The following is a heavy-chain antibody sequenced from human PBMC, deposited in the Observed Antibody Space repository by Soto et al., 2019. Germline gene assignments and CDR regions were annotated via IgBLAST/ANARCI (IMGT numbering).Heavy chain of an antibody. V-gene: IGHV4-59*01. D-gene: IGHD2-15*01. CDR1: GGSLSSGF. CDR3: TVGGGGLTDY. J-gene: IGHJ4*02. Sequence: QVQLQESGPGLVKPSETLSLTCSVSGGSLSSGFWGWFRQPPGKGLEWIGFIHYSGSTTYNPSLTSRLTISLDTSKNHCSLRLSSVTDADTDLYYCTVGGGGLTDYWGPGTLVTVSS. CDR2: IHYSGST.